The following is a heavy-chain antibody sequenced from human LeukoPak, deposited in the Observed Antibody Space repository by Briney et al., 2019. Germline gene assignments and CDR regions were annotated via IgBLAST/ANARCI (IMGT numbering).Heavy chain of an antibody. V-gene: IGHV3-23*01. J-gene: IGHJ4*02. Sequence: PGGSLRLSCAASGFTFSTYAMSWVRQAPGKGLEWVSSISGSGSSTYYADSVKDRFTISRDSSKNTIYLQMSGLRAEDTAVFYCAKSGGGTTKNKYYFDYWGQGTLVTVSS. CDR1: GFTFSTYA. D-gene: IGHD3-10*01. CDR2: ISGSGSST. CDR3: AKSGGGTTKNKYYFDY.